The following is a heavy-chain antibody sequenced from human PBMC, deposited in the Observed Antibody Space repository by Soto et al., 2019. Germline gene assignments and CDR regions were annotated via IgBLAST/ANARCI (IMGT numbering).Heavy chain of an antibody. D-gene: IGHD1-26*01. CDR3: ARSSGGVFGIIIEGSNWFGS. Sequence: GAWVPESRKAPLDTFTCYPINWVRQPRAQGLEGMGRINANGGSTRYAQKYQDRVTCTRDTPASTVYLDLRSLRSDDTAFYYCARSSGGVFGIIIEGSNWFGSWGQGTLVTVSS. CDR2: INANGGST. V-gene: IGHV1-46*01. CDR1: LDTFTCYP. J-gene: IGHJ5*01.